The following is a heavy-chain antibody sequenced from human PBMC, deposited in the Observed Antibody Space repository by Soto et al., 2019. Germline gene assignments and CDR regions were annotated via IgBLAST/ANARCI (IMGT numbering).Heavy chain of an antibody. Sequence: QVQLVQSGAEVKKPGSSVKVSCKASGGTFSSYAISWVRQAPGQGLEWMGGIIPIFGTANYAQKFQGRVTITADESTSTAYMELSSLRSEDAAVYYCARVPSIAARPIQHYYYYYGMDVWGQGTTVTVSS. J-gene: IGHJ6*02. CDR3: ARVPSIAARPIQHYYYYYGMDV. D-gene: IGHD6-6*01. CDR1: GGTFSSYA. V-gene: IGHV1-69*01. CDR2: IIPIFGTA.